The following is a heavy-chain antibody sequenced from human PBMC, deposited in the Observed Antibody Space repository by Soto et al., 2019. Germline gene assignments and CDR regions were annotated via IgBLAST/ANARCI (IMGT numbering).Heavy chain of an antibody. J-gene: IGHJ4*02. Sequence: SETLSLTCTVSSGSITGYYWIWIRQPPGKGLEWIGYTYYSGNTNYNPSFKSRVTISVDTSRDQFSLILNSVSTADTAVYYCARTRQNGYFDFWGQGTLVTVSS. V-gene: IGHV4-59*01. CDR3: ARTRQNGYFDF. D-gene: IGHD2-8*01. CDR1: SGSITGYY. CDR2: TYYSGNT.